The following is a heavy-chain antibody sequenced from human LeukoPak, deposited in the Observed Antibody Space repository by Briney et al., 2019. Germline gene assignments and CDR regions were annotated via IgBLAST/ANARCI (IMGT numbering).Heavy chain of an antibody. CDR3: ARDMSGRYQIDY. V-gene: IGHV3-30-3*01. CDR2: ISYDGSNK. J-gene: IGHJ4*02. CDR1: GFTFSSHA. Sequence: GGSLRLSCAASGFTFSSHAMHWVRQAPGKGLEWVAVISYDGSNKNYVDSVTGRFTVSRDNSKNTLDLQMNSLRAEDSAVYYCARDMSGRYQIDYWGQGTLATVSS. D-gene: IGHD1-26*01.